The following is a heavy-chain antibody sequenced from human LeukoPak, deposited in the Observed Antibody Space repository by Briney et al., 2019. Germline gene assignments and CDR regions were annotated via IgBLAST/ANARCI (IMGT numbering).Heavy chain of an antibody. CDR2: INHSGST. CDR1: GGSFSGYY. D-gene: IGHD3-22*01. J-gene: IGHJ6*03. V-gene: IGHV4-34*01. Sequence: SETLSLTCAVYGGSFSGYYWSWIRQPPGKGLEWIGEINHSGSTNYNPSLKSRVTISVDTSKNQFSLKLSSVTAADTAVYYCARGAYDSSGYYYYYMDVWGKGTTVTVSS. CDR3: ARGAYDSSGYYYYYMDV.